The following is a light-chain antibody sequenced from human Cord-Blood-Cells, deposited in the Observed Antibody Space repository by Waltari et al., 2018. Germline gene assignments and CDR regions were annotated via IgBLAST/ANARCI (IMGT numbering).Light chain of an antibody. J-gene: IGLJ3*02. V-gene: IGLV1-40*01. Sequence: QSVLTQPPPVSGAPGQRATIPCTGSSPNIGAGDDVDRDQQPPETAPKLLIYGTSNRPSAVPDPFSGSKSGTSASLSITGLQAEDEADYYCQSYDSSLSGWVFGGGTKLTVL. CDR1: SPNIGAGDD. CDR3: QSYDSSLSGWV. CDR2: GTS.